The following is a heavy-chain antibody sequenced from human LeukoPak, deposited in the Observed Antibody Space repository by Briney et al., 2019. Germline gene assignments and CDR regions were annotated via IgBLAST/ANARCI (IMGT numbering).Heavy chain of an antibody. V-gene: IGHV3-23*01. Sequence: GGSLRLSCAASGFFFNTNAMSWVRQAPGMGLEWVAAIGNSDETYYADAVKGRFTISRENSKNTLYLQMNSLRAEDTAVYYCATSGGSYWSWGQGTLVTVSS. CDR3: ATSGGSYWS. D-gene: IGHD1-26*01. J-gene: IGHJ5*02. CDR1: GFFFNTNA. CDR2: IGNSDET.